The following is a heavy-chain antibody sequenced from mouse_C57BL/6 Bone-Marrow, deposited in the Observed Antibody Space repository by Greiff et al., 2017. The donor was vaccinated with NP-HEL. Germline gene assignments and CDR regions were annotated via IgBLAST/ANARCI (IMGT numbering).Heavy chain of an antibody. D-gene: IGHD2-5*01. CDR3: AHSSYSNYPAWFAY. CDR1: GYTFTSYW. CDR2: IYPSDSET. V-gene: IGHV1-61*01. Sequence: QVQLQQSGAELVRPGSSVKLSCKASGYTFTSYWMDWVKQRPGQGLEWIGNIYPSDSETHYNQKFKDKATLTVDKSSSTAYMQLSSLTSEDSAVYYCAHSSYSNYPAWFAYWGQGTLVTVSA. J-gene: IGHJ3*01.